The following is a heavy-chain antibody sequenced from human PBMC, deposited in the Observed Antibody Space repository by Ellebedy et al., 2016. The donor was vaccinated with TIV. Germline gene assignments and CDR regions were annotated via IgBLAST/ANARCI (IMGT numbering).Heavy chain of an antibody. V-gene: IGHV1-46*01. Sequence: ASEKVSCXASGYTFTSYYMHWVRQAPGQGLEWMGIINPSGGSTSYAQKFQGRVTMTRDTSTSTVYMELSSLRSEDTAVYYCARDSIRRGYDFWSGYRLNYYYYYMDVWGKGTTVTVSS. CDR3: ARDSIRRGYDFWSGYRLNYYYYYMDV. J-gene: IGHJ6*03. CDR1: GYTFTSYY. CDR2: INPSGGST. D-gene: IGHD3-3*01.